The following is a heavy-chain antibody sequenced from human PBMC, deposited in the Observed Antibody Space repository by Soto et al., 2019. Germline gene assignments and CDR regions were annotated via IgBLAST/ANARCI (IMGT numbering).Heavy chain of an antibody. Sequence: QVQLVQSGAEVKKPGSSVKVSCKASGGTFSSYAISWVRQAPGQGLEWMGGIIPIFGTANYAQKFQGRVTITADKSTSTAYLELSSLRSEDTAVYYRARVPSDSSGYSREFDYWGQGTLVTVSS. D-gene: IGHD3-22*01. V-gene: IGHV1-69*06. CDR3: ARVPSDSSGYSREFDY. J-gene: IGHJ4*02. CDR2: IIPIFGTA. CDR1: GGTFSSYA.